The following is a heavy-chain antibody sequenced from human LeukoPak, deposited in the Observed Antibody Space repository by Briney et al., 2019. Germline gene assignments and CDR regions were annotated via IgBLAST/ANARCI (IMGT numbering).Heavy chain of an antibody. Sequence: PGGSLRLSCAASGFSFRSYSMNWVRQAPGKGLEWVSSVSGGSDYIYYADSVKGRFTTSRDNAINSLYLQMNSLRAEDTAVYYCASLGGGSGSSHNPLVDHWGQGTLVTVSS. CDR1: GFSFRSYS. D-gene: IGHD3-10*01. V-gene: IGHV3-21*01. CDR3: ASLGGGSGSSHNPLVDH. CDR2: VSGGSDYI. J-gene: IGHJ4*02.